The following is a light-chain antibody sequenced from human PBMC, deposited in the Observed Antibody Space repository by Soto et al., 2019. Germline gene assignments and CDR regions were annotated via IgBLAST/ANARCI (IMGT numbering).Light chain of an antibody. Sequence: QSPLTQPASVSGSPGQSITISCTGTSSDVGGYNYVSWYQQHPGKAPKLMIYDVSNRPSGVSNRFSGSKSGNTAPLTISGLQAEDEADYYCSSYTSSSTLVFGGGTKVNVL. CDR2: DVS. CDR1: SSDVGGYNY. J-gene: IGLJ2*01. V-gene: IGLV2-14*01. CDR3: SSYTSSSTLV.